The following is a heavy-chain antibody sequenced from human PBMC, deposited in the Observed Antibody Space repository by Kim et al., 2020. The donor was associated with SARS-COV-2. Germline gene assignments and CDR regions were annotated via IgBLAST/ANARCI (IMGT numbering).Heavy chain of an antibody. Sequence: SETLSLTCTVSGGSISSYYWSWIRQPPGKGLEWIGYIYYSGSTNYNPSLKSRVTISVDTSKNQFSLKLSSVTAADTAVYYCARVGAYYYDRMGVYQGRGYFDLWGRGTLVTVSS. CDR2: IYYSGST. J-gene: IGHJ2*01. CDR3: ARVGAYYYDRMGVYQGRGYFDL. D-gene: IGHD3-22*01. CDR1: GGSISSYY. V-gene: IGHV4-59*01.